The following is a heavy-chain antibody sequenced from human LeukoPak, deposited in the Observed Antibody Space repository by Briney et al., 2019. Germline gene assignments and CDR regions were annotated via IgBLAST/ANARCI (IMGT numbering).Heavy chain of an antibody. J-gene: IGHJ3*02. D-gene: IGHD5-24*01. CDR3: AGVSATNDAFDI. CDR2: IYYSGST. Sequence: SETLSLTCAVYGGSFSGYYWSWIRQPPGKGLEWIGYIYYSGSTNYNPSLKSRVTISVDTSKNQFSLKLSSVTAADTAVYYCAGVSATNDAFDIWGQGTMVTVSS. CDR1: GGSFSGYY. V-gene: IGHV4-59*01.